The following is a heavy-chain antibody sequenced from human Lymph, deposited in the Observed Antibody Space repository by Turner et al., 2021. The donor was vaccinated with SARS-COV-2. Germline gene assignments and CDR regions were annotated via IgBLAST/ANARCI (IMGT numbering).Heavy chain of an antibody. CDR3: ARDDREFWSGYYTHYYYYGMDV. J-gene: IGHJ6*02. CDR2: IAYEGSNK. Sequence: QVQLAESGGGVVQPGRSLRLSCAAPGFTFTRYAMHWVRQAPGKGLEWVAVIAYEGSNKNYADSVKGRFTISRDNSKNTLYLQMNSLRAEDTAVYYCARDDREFWSGYYTHYYYYGMDVWGQGTTVTVSS. D-gene: IGHD3-3*01. CDR1: GFTFTRYA. V-gene: IGHV3-30*04.